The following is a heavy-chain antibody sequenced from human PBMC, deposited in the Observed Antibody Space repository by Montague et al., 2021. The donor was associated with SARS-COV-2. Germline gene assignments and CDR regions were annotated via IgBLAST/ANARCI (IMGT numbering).Heavy chain of an antibody. CDR3: ARIWYSSGYQGIYYFDC. CDR1: GGSISSSSYY. J-gene: IGHJ4*02. D-gene: IGHD3-22*01. Sequence: SETLSLTCTVSGGSISSSSYYWGWIRQPPGKGLEWIGSIYYSGSTYYNPSLKSRVTISVDTSKNQFSLKLSSVTAADTAVYYCARIWYSSGYQGIYYFDCWGQGTLVTVSS. CDR2: IYYSGST. V-gene: IGHV4-39*01.